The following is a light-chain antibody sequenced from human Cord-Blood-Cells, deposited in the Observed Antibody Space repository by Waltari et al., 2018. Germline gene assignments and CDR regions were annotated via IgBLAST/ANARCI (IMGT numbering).Light chain of an antibody. CDR3: QQYGSSPFT. CDR2: GAS. J-gene: IGKJ3*01. CDR1: QSVSSSY. V-gene: IGKV3-20*01. Sequence: EIVLTQSPGTLSLSPGERATLSCRASQSVSSSYLAWYQQKPGQAPRLLIYGASRRATGIPDRCSGSGSGTDFTLTISRLEPEDFAVYYCQQYGSSPFTCGPGTKVDIK.